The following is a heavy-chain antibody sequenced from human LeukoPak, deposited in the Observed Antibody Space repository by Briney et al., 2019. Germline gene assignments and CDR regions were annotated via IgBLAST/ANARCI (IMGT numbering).Heavy chain of an antibody. CDR1: GGSISSYY. V-gene: IGHV4-59*01. Sequence: SETLSLTCTVSGGSISSYYWSWIRQPPGKGLEWIGYIYYSGSTNYNPSLKSRVTISVDTSKNQFSLKLSSVTAADTAMYYCARALPSIVGELSSHYYYYYYMDVWGKGTTVTVSS. J-gene: IGHJ6*03. CDR3: ARALPSIVGELSSHYYYYYYMDV. CDR2: IYYSGST. D-gene: IGHD3-16*02.